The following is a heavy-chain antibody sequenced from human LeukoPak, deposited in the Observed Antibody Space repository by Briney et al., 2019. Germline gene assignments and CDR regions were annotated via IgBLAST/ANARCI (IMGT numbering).Heavy chain of an antibody. D-gene: IGHD2-15*01. Sequence: GGSLRLSCAASGFTFSNYGMHWVRQAPGKGLEWVAVIWYDGSKNHHADSVKGRFTISRDNSKNTLYLEMSSLRAEDMAVYYCARDGYCSGGSCWGLDYWGQGTLVTVSS. CDR2: IWYDGSKN. CDR1: GFTFSNYG. V-gene: IGHV3-33*01. J-gene: IGHJ4*02. CDR3: ARDGYCSGGSCWGLDY.